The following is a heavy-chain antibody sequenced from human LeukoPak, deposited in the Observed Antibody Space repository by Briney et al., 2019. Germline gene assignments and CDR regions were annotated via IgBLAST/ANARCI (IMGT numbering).Heavy chain of an antibody. Sequence: SETLSLTCAVYGGSFSGYHWSWIRQPPGKGLEWIGEIHHSGSTNYNPSLKSRVTISVDTSKNQFSLKLSSVTAADTAVYYCAGGAGGDAFDIWGQGTMVTVSS. CDR3: AGGAGGDAFDI. D-gene: IGHD3-10*01. J-gene: IGHJ3*02. CDR1: GGSFSGYH. V-gene: IGHV4-34*01. CDR2: IHHSGST.